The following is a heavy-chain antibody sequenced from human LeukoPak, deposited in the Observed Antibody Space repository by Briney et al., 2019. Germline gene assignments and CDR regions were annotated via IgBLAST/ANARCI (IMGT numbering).Heavy chain of an antibody. D-gene: IGHD2-2*01. CDR1: GYTFTSYD. V-gene: IGHV1-2*02. Sequence: GASVKVSCKASGYTFTSYDINWVRQATGQGLEWMGWMNPNSGGTNYAQKFQGRVTMTRDTSISTAYMELSRLRSDDTAVYYCARGEDIVVVTNWFDPRGQGTLVTVSS. CDR3: ARGEDIVVVTNWFDP. CDR2: MNPNSGGT. J-gene: IGHJ5*02.